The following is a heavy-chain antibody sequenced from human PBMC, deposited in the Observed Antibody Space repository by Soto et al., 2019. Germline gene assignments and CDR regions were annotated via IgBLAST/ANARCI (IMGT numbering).Heavy chain of an antibody. J-gene: IGHJ4*02. CDR1: GGTFSSYA. V-gene: IGHV1-69*13. Sequence: AASVKVSCKASGGTFSSYAISWVRQAPGQGLEWMGGIIPIFGTANYAQKFQGRVTITADESTSTAYMELSSLRSEDTAVYYCARDSYGFWSGYCDYWGQGTLVTVSS. CDR3: ARDSYGFWSGYCDY. D-gene: IGHD3-3*01. CDR2: IIPIFGTA.